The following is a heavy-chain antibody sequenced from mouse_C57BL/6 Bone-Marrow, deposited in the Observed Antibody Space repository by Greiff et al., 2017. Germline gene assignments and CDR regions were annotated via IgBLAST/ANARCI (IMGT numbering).Heavy chain of an antibody. CDR2: IDPSDSYT. D-gene: IGHD2-2*01. Sequence: QVQLQQPGAELVMPGASVKLSCKASGYTFTSYWMHWVKQRPGQGLEWIGEIDPSDSYTNYNQKFKGKSTLTVDKSSRTAYMQLSSLTSEDSAVYYCAREGYGVAAYWGQGTLVTVSA. J-gene: IGHJ3*01. V-gene: IGHV1-69*01. CDR1: GYTFTSYW. CDR3: AREGYGVAAY.